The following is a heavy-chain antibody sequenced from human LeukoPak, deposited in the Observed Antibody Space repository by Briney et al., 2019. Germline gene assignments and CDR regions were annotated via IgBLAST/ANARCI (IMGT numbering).Heavy chain of an antibody. V-gene: IGHV4-59*01. CDR2: IYYSGST. D-gene: IGHD6-13*01. CDR3: ARGDSSSWYNYYYYYYMDV. Sequence: SETLSLTCTVSGGSISSYYWSWIRQPPGKGLEWIGYIYYSGSTNYNPSLKSRVTISVDTSKNQFSLKLSSVTAADTAAYYCARGDSSSWYNYYYYYYMDVWGKGTTVTVSS. J-gene: IGHJ6*03. CDR1: GGSISSYY.